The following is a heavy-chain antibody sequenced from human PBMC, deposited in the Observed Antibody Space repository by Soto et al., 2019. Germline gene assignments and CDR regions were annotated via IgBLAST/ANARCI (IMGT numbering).Heavy chain of an antibody. CDR1: GGTFSSYT. J-gene: IGHJ3*02. CDR3: ASIIDYCSSTSCYVNAFDI. D-gene: IGHD2-2*01. V-gene: IGHV1-69*02. CDR2: IIPILGIA. Sequence: QVQLVQSGAEVKKPGSSVKVCCKASGGTFSSYTISWVRQAPGQGLEWMGRIIPILGIANYAQKFQGRVTITADKSTSTAYMELSSLRSEDTAVYYCASIIDYCSSTSCYVNAFDIWGQGTMVTVSS.